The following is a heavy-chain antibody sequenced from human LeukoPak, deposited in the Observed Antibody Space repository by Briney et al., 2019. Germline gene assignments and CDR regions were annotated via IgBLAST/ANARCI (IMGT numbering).Heavy chain of an antibody. J-gene: IGHJ4*02. Sequence: GGSLRLSCAASGFTFSDFAMIWVRQPPGKGLEWVSSIFQGGGEIHYADSVRGRFTISRDNSRSTLFLQMNSLRAEDTAIYYCATYRQEMLPFESWGQGTLVTVSS. CDR3: ATYRQEMLPFES. CDR2: IFQGGGEI. V-gene: IGHV3-23*01. CDR1: GFTFSDFA. D-gene: IGHD5-24*01.